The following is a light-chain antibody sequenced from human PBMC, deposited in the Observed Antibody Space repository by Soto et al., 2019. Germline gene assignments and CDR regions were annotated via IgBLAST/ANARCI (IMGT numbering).Light chain of an antibody. J-gene: IGKJ5*01. CDR3: QQYNSFPIT. CDR1: QSISSW. Sequence: DIQMTQFPSTLSASVGDRVTITCRASQSISSWLAWYQQKPGKAPKLLIYKASSLESGVPSRFSGSGSGTEFTITISSLQTDDFATYYCQQYNSFPITFGQGTRLEIK. V-gene: IGKV1-5*03. CDR2: KAS.